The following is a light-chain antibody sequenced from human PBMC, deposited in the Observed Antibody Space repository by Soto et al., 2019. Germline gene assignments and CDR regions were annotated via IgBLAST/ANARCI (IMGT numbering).Light chain of an antibody. CDR3: QQRSNWPVT. V-gene: IGKV3-11*01. Sequence: EIVLTQSPATLSLSPGERATHSCRASQSVSSYLAWYQQKPGQAPRLLIYDASNRATGIPARFSGSGSGTDFTLTISSLEPEDFAVYYCQQRSNWPVTFGQGTRLDIK. CDR2: DAS. CDR1: QSVSSY. J-gene: IGKJ5*01.